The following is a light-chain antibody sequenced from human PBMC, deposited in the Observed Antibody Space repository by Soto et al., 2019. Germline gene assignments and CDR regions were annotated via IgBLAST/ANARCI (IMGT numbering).Light chain of an antibody. Sequence: EIVLTQSPGTLSLSPGERATLSCRASQSVSRSYLAWYQQKPGQAPRLLIYGASSRATGIPDRFSGSGSGTDFTLTISRLEPEDFAVYYCQQYGSLLTFGGGTKVEIK. CDR1: QSVSRSY. J-gene: IGKJ4*01. V-gene: IGKV3-20*01. CDR3: QQYGSLLT. CDR2: GAS.